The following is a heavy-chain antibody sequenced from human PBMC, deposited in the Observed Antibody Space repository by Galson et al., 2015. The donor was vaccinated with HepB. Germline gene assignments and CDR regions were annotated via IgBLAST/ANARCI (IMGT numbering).Heavy chain of an antibody. CDR2: IYSGGST. CDR1: GFTVSSNY. J-gene: IGHJ4*02. Sequence: SLRLSCAASGFTVSSNYMSWVRQAPGKGLEWVSVIYSGGSTYYADSVKGRFTISRDNSKNTLYLQMNSLRAEDTAVYYCARDLAVARTIQFDYWGQGTLVTVSS. D-gene: IGHD6-19*01. V-gene: IGHV3-66*02. CDR3: ARDLAVARTIQFDY.